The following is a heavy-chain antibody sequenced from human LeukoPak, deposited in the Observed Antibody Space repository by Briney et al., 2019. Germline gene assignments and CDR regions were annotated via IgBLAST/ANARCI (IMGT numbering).Heavy chain of an antibody. J-gene: IGHJ6*03. CDR3: AREKSRAYDSSGYYYRYYYYYMDV. CDR1: GYTFTSYG. Sequence: ASVKVSCKASGYTFTSYGISWVRQAPGQGLECMGWISAYNGNTNYAQKLQGRVTMTTDTSTSTAYMELRSLRSDDTAVYYCAREKSRAYDSSGYYYRYYYYYMDVWGKGTTVTVSS. CDR2: ISAYNGNT. D-gene: IGHD3-22*01. V-gene: IGHV1-18*01.